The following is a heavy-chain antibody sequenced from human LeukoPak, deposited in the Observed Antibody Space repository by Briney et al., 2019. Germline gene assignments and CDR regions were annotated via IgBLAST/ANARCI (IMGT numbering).Heavy chain of an antibody. J-gene: IGHJ3*01. CDR1: GGSFSGYY. D-gene: IGHD1-1*01. Sequence: SETLSLTCAVYGGSFSGYYWSWIRQPPGKGLEWIGEITYSGSTNYNSSLKSRVTISVDTSKNQFSLKLNSVTAADTAVYYCARDDTSWGQGTMVTVSS. CDR3: ARDDTS. CDR2: ITYSGST. V-gene: IGHV4-34*01.